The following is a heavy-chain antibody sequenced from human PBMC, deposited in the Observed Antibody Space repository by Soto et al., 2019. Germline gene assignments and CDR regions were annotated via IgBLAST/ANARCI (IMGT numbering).Heavy chain of an antibody. CDR1: GFTFSSYA. CDR3: ARDSGPYYDSSGYAY. V-gene: IGHV3-30-3*01. D-gene: IGHD3-22*01. J-gene: IGHJ4*02. CDR2: ISYDGSNK. Sequence: QVQLVESGGGVVQPGRSLRLSCAASGFTFSSYAMHWVRQAPGKGLEWVAVISYDGSNKYYADYVKGRFTISRDNSKNTLYLQMNSLRAEDTAVYYCARDSGPYYDSSGYAYWGQGTLVTVSS.